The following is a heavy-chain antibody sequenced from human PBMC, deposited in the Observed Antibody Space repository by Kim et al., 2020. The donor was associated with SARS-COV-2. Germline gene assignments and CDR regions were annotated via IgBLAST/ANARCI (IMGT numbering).Heavy chain of an antibody. CDR1: GFTLGDYG. V-gene: IGHV3-33*01. J-gene: IGHJ4*01. CDR2: IWYDGRNE. D-gene: IGHD1-26*01. CDR3: ARSGGWELGVYYFDY. Sequence: GGSLRLSCVVSGFTLGDYGMHWVRQAPGKGLEWVTMIWYDGRNENYADSVKGRCTVSRDTSKNTLYLEIKGLTVEDTAVYYCARSGGWELGVYYFDYWC.